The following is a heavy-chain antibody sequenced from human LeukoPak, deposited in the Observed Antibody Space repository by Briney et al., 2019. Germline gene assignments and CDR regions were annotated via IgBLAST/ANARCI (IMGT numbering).Heavy chain of an antibody. J-gene: IGHJ5*02. CDR1: GFTFSSYS. D-gene: IGHD2-15*01. Sequence: GGSLRLSCAASGFTFSSYSMNWVRQAPGKGLVWVSYISSSSSTIYYADSVKGRFTISRDNAKNSLYLQMNSLRAEDTAVYYCARGLSVVVAGWYNWFDPWGQGTLVTVSS. CDR2: ISSSSSTI. CDR3: ARGLSVVVAGWYNWFDP. V-gene: IGHV3-48*04.